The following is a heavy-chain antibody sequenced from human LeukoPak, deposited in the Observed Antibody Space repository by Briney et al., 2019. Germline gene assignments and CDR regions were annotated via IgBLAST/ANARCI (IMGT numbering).Heavy chain of an antibody. D-gene: IGHD4-17*01. CDR2: INSDGSST. Sequence: PGGSLRLSCAASGFTFSEYWMHWVRQAPGKGLVWVSRINSDGSSTIYADSVKGRFTISRDNAKNTLYLQMNSLRAEDTAVYYCARDPRATVTTPPYGMDVWGQGTTVTVSS. V-gene: IGHV3-74*01. CDR1: GFTFSEYW. CDR3: ARDPRATVTTPPYGMDV. J-gene: IGHJ6*02.